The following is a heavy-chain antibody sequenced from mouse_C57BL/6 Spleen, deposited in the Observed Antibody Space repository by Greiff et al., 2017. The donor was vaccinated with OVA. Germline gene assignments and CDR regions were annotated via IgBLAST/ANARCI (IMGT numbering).Heavy chain of an antibody. Sequence: EVQGVESGGGLVKPGGSLKLSCAASGFTFSSYAMSWVRQTPEKRLEWVATISDGGSYTYYPDNVKGRFTISRANAKNNLYLQMSHLKSEDTAMYYCARAGDGYPFAYWGQGTLVTVSA. CDR2: ISDGGSYT. D-gene: IGHD2-3*01. V-gene: IGHV5-4*01. CDR3: ARAGDGYPFAY. J-gene: IGHJ3*01. CDR1: GFTFSSYA.